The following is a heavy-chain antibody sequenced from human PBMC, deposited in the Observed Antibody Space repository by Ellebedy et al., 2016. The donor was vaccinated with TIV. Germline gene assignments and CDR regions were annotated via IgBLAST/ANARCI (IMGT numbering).Heavy chain of an antibody. Sequence: GGSLRLXXAASGFNFRNYAMSWVRQAPGKGLEWVSSIVGRGDRTHYADSVKGRFTISRDNARNTLFLQMNSLRADDTAVYYCAKDLSGSFQTPHLDWGQGNLVTVSS. D-gene: IGHD1-26*01. V-gene: IGHV3-23*01. CDR2: IVGRGDRT. CDR1: GFNFRNYA. CDR3: AKDLSGSFQTPHLD. J-gene: IGHJ4*02.